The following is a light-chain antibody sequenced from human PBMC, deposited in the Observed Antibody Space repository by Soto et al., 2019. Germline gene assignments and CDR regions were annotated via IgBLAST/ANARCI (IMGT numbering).Light chain of an antibody. Sequence: QSALTQPASVSGSPGQSITISCTGTSSDVNSYNYVSWYQQHPGKAPKVLISDVSNRPSGVSHRFSGSKSGNTASLTISWLQPEDEADYYCSSYTVTDTKFGGGTKLTVL. CDR3: SSYTVTDTK. CDR1: SSDVNSYNY. J-gene: IGLJ2*01. V-gene: IGLV2-14*01. CDR2: DVS.